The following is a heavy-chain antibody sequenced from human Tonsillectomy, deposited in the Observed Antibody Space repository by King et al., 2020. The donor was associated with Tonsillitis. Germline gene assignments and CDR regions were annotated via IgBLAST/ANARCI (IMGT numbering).Heavy chain of an antibody. J-gene: IGHJ4*02. CDR2: IRYDGSNK. CDR1: GFTFSSYG. CDR3: AKDEASGSYTGGFDY. D-gene: IGHD1-26*01. Sequence: VQLVESGGGVVQPGGSLRLSCAASGFTFSSYGMHWVRQAPGKGLEWVAFIRYDGSNKYYADSVKGRFTISRDNSKNTLYLQMNSLRAEDTAVYYCAKDEASGSYTGGFDYWGQGTLVTVSS. V-gene: IGHV3-30*02.